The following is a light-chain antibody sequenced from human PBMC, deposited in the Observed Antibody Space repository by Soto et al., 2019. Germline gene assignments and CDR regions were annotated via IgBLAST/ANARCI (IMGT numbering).Light chain of an antibody. V-gene: IGKV3-11*01. CDR3: QQRSTWPSWT. CDR2: DAS. CDR1: QSVSSY. J-gene: IGKJ1*01. Sequence: EIVLTQSPATLSLSPGERATLSCRASQSVSSYLAWYQQKPGQAPRLLIYDASNRATGIPARFSVSGSGTDFTLTIGSLEPEDFAVYYCQQRSTWPSWTFGQGTKVEIK.